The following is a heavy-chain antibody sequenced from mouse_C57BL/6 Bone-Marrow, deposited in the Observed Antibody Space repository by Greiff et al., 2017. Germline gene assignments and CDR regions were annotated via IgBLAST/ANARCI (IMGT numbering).Heavy chain of an antibody. D-gene: IGHD2-5*01. V-gene: IGHV1-81*01. CDR1: GYTFTSYG. Sequence: QVQLQQSGAELARPGASVKLSCKASGYTFTSYGISWVKQRTGQGLEWIGEIYPRSGNTYYNEKFKGKATLPADKSSSTAYMELRSLTSEDSAVYFCAREDYSNRFAYWGQGTLVTVSA. CDR2: IYPRSGNT. CDR3: AREDYSNRFAY. J-gene: IGHJ3*01.